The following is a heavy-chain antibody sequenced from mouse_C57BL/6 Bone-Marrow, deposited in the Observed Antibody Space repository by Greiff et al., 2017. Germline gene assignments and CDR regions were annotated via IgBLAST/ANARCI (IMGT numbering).Heavy chain of an antibody. D-gene: IGHD3-3*01. CDR1: GYAFSSSW. V-gene: IGHV1-82*01. J-gene: IGHJ3*01. CDR3: ARGCWAAVYGFAY. CDR2: IYPGDGDT. Sequence: VQRVESGPELVKPGASVKISCTASGYAFSSSWMNWVKQRPGKGLEWIGRIYPGDGDTNDNGKFKGKATLTADKSSSTAYMQLSSLTSEDSAVYCCARGCWAAVYGFAYWGQGTLVTVSA.